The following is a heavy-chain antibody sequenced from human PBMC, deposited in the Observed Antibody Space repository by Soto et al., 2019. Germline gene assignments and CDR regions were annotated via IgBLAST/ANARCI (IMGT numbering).Heavy chain of an antibody. CDR1: GFTFSSYA. D-gene: IGHD3-10*01. CDR2: ISGNNEIT. V-gene: IGHV3-23*01. Sequence: EVQLLESGGGLVQPGGSLRLSCAASGFTFSSYAMSWVRQAPGKGLEWVSAISGNNEITNYADSVKGRITISRDNSKNTLFLEMNRLRAADTAVYFCAKCGDYFGSATYFYFDSWGQGSLVTVSS. CDR3: AKCGDYFGSATYFYFDS. J-gene: IGHJ4*02.